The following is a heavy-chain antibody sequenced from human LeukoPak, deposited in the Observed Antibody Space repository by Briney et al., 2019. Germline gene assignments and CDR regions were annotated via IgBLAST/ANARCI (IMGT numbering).Heavy chain of an antibody. J-gene: IGHJ6*02. V-gene: IGHV4-59*01. CDR3: AREYKYSRSGDGMDV. CDR1: GGSLSRYY. CDR2: IYYSGST. D-gene: IGHD1-26*01. Sequence: SETLSLTCTVSGGSLSRYYWNWIRQPPGKGLKWIGYIYYSGSTNYNPSLKSRVTISVDTSKNQFALKLSSVTAADTAVYYCAREYKYSRSGDGMDVWGQGTTVTVSS.